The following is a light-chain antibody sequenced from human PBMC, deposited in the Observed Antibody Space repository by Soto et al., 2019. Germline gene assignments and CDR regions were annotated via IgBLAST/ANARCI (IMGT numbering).Light chain of an antibody. CDR3: QQTNTFPST. V-gene: IGKV1D-12*01. J-gene: IGKJ5*01. Sequence: DIQMTQSPSSVSASVGDIVTITCRASQGIGSWLAWYQHKPGKAPKLLIYAASNLQGGVPSRFSGSGSGTDFALTINSLQPEDFATYYCQQTNTFPSTFGQGTRLEIK. CDR1: QGIGSW. CDR2: AAS.